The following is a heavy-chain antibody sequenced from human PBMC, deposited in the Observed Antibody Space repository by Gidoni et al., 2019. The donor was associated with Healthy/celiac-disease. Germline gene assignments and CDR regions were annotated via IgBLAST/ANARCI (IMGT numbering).Heavy chain of an antibody. J-gene: IGHJ4*02. CDR3: ARGGGGSFRLDY. D-gene: IGHD2-15*01. CDR2: ISYDGSNK. CDR1: GFSFSSYA. V-gene: IGHV3-30-3*01. Sequence: QVQLVESGGGVVQPGRSLRLSCSASGFSFSSYAMHWVRQAPGKGLEWVAVISYDGSNKYDADSVKGRFTISRDNSKNTRYLQMNSLRAEDTAVYYCARGGGGSFRLDYWGQGTLVTVSS.